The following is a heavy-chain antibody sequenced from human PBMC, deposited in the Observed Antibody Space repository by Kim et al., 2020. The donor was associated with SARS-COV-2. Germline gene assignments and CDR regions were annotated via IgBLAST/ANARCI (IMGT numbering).Heavy chain of an antibody. J-gene: IGHJ6*02. CDR3: ATTLVPADIGYYYYGMDV. CDR1: GGSFSGYY. Sequence: SETLSLTCAVYGGSFSGYYWSWIRQPPGKGLEWIGEINHSGSTNYNPSLKSRVTISVDTSKNQFSLKLSSVTAADTAVYYCATTLVPADIGYYYYGMDVWGQGTTVTVSS. V-gene: IGHV4-34*01. D-gene: IGHD2-2*01. CDR2: INHSGST.